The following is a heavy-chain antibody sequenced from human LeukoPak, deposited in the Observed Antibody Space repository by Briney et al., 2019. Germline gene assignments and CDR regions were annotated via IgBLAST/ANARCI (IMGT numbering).Heavy chain of an antibody. D-gene: IGHD4-17*01. CDR1: GFTSRTYA. CDR2: IRAGGDTT. Sequence: GGSLRLSCTASGFTSRTYAMIWVRQAPGKGLEWVSAIRAGGDTTVYADAVRGRLTISRDNSNNALYLQMNELRADDTAVYYCARDPNGDYIGAFDFWGQGTMVTVSS. CDR3: ARDPNGDYIGAFDF. V-gene: IGHV3-23*01. J-gene: IGHJ3*01.